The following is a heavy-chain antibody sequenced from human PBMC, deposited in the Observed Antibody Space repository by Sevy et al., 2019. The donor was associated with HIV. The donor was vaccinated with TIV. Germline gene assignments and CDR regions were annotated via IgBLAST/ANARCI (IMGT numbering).Heavy chain of an antibody. J-gene: IGHJ4*02. D-gene: IGHD2-2*03. Sequence: ASVKVSCKASGYTFTSYDINWVRQATGEGLEWMGRMNPNSGNTGYAQKFHGRVTMTRNTSISTAYMELSSLRSEDTAVYYCARVVGYCSSTSCLGYWGQGTLVTVSS. V-gene: IGHV1-8*01. CDR3: ARVVGYCSSTSCLGY. CDR2: MNPNSGNT. CDR1: GYTFTSYD.